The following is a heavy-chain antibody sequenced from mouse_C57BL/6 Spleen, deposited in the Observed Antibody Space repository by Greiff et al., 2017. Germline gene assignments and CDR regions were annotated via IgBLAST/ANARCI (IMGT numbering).Heavy chain of an antibody. J-gene: IGHJ1*03. CDR1: GYTFTDYY. Sequence: EVQLQQSGPVLVKPGASVKMSCKASGYTFTDYYMNWVKQSHGKSLEWIGVINPYNGGTSYNQKFKGKATLTVDKSSSTAYMELNSLTSEDSAVYYCACFYYYGSSPYWYFDVWGTGTTVTVSS. CDR2: INPYNGGT. V-gene: IGHV1-19*01. D-gene: IGHD1-1*01. CDR3: ACFYYYGSSPYWYFDV.